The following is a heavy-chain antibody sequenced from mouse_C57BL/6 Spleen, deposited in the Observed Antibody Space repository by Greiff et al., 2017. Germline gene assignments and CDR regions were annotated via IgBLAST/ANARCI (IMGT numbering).Heavy chain of an antibody. J-gene: IGHJ1*03. CDR1: GYTFTRYW. CDR2: IDPSDSYT. V-gene: IGHV1-69*01. D-gene: IGHD1-1*01. CDR3: TRCITTVGYFDV. Sequence: QVQLQPPGAELVMPGASVTLSCKASGYTFTRYWMHWVQQRPGQGLEWIGEIDPSDSYTNYNQTFKGKSTLTVDKSSSTAYMQLSSLTSEASAVYSCTRCITTVGYFDVWGTGTSVTVSS.